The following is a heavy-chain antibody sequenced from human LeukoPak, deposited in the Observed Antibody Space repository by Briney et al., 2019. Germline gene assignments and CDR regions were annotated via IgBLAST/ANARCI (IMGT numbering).Heavy chain of an antibody. CDR1: GFTFTSSA. V-gene: IGHV1-58*02. CDR3: ARSETYYYGSGSYYYFDY. Sequence: GTSVKVSCKASGFTFTSSAMQWVRQARGQRLEWIGWIVVGSGNTNYAQKFQERVTITRDMSTSTAYMELSSLRSDDTAVYYCARSETYYYGSGSYYYFDYWGQGTLVTVSS. D-gene: IGHD3-10*01. J-gene: IGHJ4*02. CDR2: IVVGSGNT.